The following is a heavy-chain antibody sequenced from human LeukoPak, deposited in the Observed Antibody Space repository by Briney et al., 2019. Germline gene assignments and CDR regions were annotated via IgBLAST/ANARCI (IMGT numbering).Heavy chain of an antibody. CDR3: ARGPEGTSLRPYFVDY. J-gene: IGHJ4*02. CDR1: GFTFDDYG. V-gene: IGHV3-20*01. D-gene: IGHD2/OR15-2a*01. Sequence: GGSLRLSCAASGFTFDDYGMSWVRQAPGKGLEWVSGINWNGGSTGYADSVKGRFTISRDNAKNSLYLQMNSLRAEDTALYHCARGPEGTSLRPYFVDYWGQGTLVTVSS. CDR2: INWNGGST.